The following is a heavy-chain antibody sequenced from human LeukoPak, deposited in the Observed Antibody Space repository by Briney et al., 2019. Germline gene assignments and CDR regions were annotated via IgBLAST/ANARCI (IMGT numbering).Heavy chain of an antibody. CDR3: AIGYSYGSYYYYYMDV. J-gene: IGHJ6*03. CDR2: IIPIFGTA. V-gene: IGHV1-69*05. CDR1: GGTFSSYA. D-gene: IGHD5-18*01. Sequence: SVKVSCKTPGGTFSSYAISWVRQAPGQGLEWMGGIIPIFGTANYAQKFQGRVTITTDESTSTAYMELSSLRSEDTAVYYCAIGYSYGSYYYYYMDVWGKGTTVTVSS.